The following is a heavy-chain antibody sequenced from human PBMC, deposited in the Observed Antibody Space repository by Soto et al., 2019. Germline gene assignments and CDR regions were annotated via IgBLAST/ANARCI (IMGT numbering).Heavy chain of an antibody. CDR1: GITFSSHA. Sequence: QAGGSLRLSCAASGITFSSHAMSWVRQAPGKGLEWVSTISGTGASIYYADSVRGRFTISRDNSKNTLHLRMNSLTADDAAVYYCAKGGTPYPDQNAFDIWGQGTMVTVSS. J-gene: IGHJ3*02. D-gene: IGHD1-1*01. V-gene: IGHV3-23*01. CDR3: AKGGTPYPDQNAFDI. CDR2: ISGTGASI.